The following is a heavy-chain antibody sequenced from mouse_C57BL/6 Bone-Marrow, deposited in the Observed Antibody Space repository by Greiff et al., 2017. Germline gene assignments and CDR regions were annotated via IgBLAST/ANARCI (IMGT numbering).Heavy chain of an antibody. Sequence: VKLQESGPGLVQPSQSLSITCTVSGFSLTSYGVHWVRQSPGKGLEWLGVIWRGGSTDYNAAFMSRLSITKDNSKSQVFFKMNSLQADDTAIYYCAKGGIYYDSFAYWGQGTLVTVSA. CDR3: AKGGIYYDSFAY. CDR1: GFSLTSYG. V-gene: IGHV2-5*01. D-gene: IGHD2-4*01. CDR2: IWRGGST. J-gene: IGHJ3*01.